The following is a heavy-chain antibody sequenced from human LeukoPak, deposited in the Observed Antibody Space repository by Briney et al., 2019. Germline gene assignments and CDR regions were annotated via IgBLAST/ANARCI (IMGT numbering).Heavy chain of an antibody. CDR3: ARDVDTFFDS. CDR2: IYFSGTT. CDR1: VDSISNYYY. D-gene: IGHD5-18*01. J-gene: IGHJ4*02. Sequence: SDTLSLTCTVSVDSISNYYYWSWIRQTAGKGLEWIGRIYFSGTTIYNPSLKSRVTMSLDTSKNQFSLKLTSVTAADTAVYYCARDVDTFFDSWGQGTLVTVSS. V-gene: IGHV4-4*07.